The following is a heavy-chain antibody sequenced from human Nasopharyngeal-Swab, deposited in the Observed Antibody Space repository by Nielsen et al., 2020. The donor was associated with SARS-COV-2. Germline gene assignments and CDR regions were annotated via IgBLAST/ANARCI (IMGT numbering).Heavy chain of an antibody. CDR3: ARDLGYCSGSCSIDY. J-gene: IGHJ4*02. D-gene: IGHD2-15*01. CDR2: ISAYNGNT. V-gene: IGHV1-18*01. CDR1: GYTFTSYG. Sequence: ASVKVSCKASGYTFTSYGISWVRQAPGQGLEWMGWISAYNGNTNYAQKPQGRVTMTTDTSTSTAYMELRSLRSDDTAVYYRARDLGYCSGSCSIDYWGQGTLVTVSS.